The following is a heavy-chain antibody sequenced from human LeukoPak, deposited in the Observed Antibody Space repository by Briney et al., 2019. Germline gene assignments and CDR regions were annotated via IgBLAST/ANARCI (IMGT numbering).Heavy chain of an antibody. CDR1: GGSFSGYY. V-gene: IGHV4-34*01. D-gene: IGHD2-2*03. CDR3: ARWMRYYFDY. J-gene: IGHJ4*02. CDR2: INHSGST. Sequence: PSETLSLTCAVYGGSFSGYYWSWIRQPPGKGLEWIGEINHSGSTNYNPSLKSRVTISVDTSKNQFSLKLSSVTAADTAVYYCARWMRYYFDYWGQGTLVTVSS.